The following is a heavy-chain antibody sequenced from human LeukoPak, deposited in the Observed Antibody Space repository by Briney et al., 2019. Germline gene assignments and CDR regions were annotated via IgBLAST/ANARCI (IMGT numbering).Heavy chain of an antibody. J-gene: IGHJ3*02. CDR1: GFTFSSYA. D-gene: IGHD3-22*01. CDR2: ISGSGGST. Sequence: GGSLRLSCAASGFTFSSYAMSWVRQAPGKGLEWVSAISGSGGSTYYADSVKGRFTISRDNSKNTLYLQMNSLRAEDTAVYYCARSIYVLGDSSVAAFDIWGQGTMVTVSS. V-gene: IGHV3-23*01. CDR3: ARSIYVLGDSSVAAFDI.